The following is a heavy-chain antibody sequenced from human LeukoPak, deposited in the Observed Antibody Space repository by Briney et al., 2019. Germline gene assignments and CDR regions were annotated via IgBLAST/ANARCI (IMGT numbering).Heavy chain of an antibody. CDR2: ISYDGSNK. D-gene: IGHD6-6*01. CDR1: GFTFSSYA. V-gene: IGHV3-30-3*01. Sequence: GGSLRLSCAASGFTFSSYAMHWVRQAPGKGLEWVAVISYDGSNKYYADSVKGRFTISRDNSKNTLYLQMNSLRAEDTAVYYCARGYSSSSLTPGASSPAYWGQGTLVTVSS. J-gene: IGHJ4*02. CDR3: ARGYSSSSLTPGASSPAY.